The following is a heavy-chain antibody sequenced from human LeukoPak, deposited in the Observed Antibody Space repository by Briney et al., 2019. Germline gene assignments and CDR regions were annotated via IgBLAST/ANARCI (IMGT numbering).Heavy chain of an antibody. CDR3: ARDPWTSDY. D-gene: IGHD3/OR15-3a*01. CDR1: GFTLSSYS. Sequence: GRSLRLSCVASGFTLSSYSMNSVRQAPGNGLDWVSSISSTSSYKYYADSVKGRFTITRDNAKSSLYLQMNSLRADDTAVYYCARDPWTSDYWGQGTLVTVSS. CDR2: ISSTSSYK. J-gene: IGHJ4*02. V-gene: IGHV3-21*01.